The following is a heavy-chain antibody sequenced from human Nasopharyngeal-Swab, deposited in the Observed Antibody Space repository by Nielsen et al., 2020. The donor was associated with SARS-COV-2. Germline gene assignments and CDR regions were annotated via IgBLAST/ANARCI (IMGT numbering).Heavy chain of an antibody. CDR1: GGSRSDYH. J-gene: IGHJ4*02. CDR2: MKPSGRT. V-gene: IGHV4-34*01. Sequence: SETLSLTCAVSGGSRSDYHWSWIRQPPGKGLEWIGEMKPSGRTNYNPSLKSRVAISIDTSKNQFFLNLRSVTAADTAVFYCAGHPADFDYWGQGTLVTVSS. CDR3: AGHPADFDY.